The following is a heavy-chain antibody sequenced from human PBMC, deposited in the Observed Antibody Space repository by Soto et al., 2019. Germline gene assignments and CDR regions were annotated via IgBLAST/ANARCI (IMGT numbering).Heavy chain of an antibody. Sequence: GESLKISCKGSGYSFTSYWIGWVRQMPGKGLEWMGIIYPGDSDTRYSPSFQGQVTISADKSISTAYLQWSSLKASDTAMYYCASFTVTRGDWGDPDLYYWGQGALVTVSS. CDR2: IYPGDSDT. J-gene: IGHJ4*02. V-gene: IGHV5-51*01. D-gene: IGHD4-17*01. CDR3: ASFTVTRGDWGDPDLYY. CDR1: GYSFTSYW.